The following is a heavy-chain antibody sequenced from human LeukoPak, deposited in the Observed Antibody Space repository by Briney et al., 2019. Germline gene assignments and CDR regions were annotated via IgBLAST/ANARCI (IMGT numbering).Heavy chain of an antibody. CDR1: GGSFSGYY. Sequence: SETLSLTCAVYGGSFSGYYWSWIRQPPGKGLEWIGEINHSGSTNYNPSLKSRVTISVGTSKNQFSLKLSSVTAADTAVYYCAKAEQWLVFSAFDIWGQGTMVTVSS. CDR2: INHSGST. D-gene: IGHD6-19*01. V-gene: IGHV4-34*01. J-gene: IGHJ3*02. CDR3: AKAEQWLVFSAFDI.